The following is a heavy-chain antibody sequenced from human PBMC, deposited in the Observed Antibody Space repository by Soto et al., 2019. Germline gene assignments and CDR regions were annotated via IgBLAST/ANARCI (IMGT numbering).Heavy chain of an antibody. V-gene: IGHV4-34*01. CDR2: ISHSGST. Sequence: SETLSLTCAVYGGSFSGYYWSWIRQPPGKGLEWIGEISHSGSTNYNPSLKSRVTISVDTSKNQFSLKLSSVTAADTAVYYCATTYCGGDCYSFYFQHWGQGTLVTVSS. J-gene: IGHJ1*01. D-gene: IGHD2-21*02. CDR1: GGSFSGYY. CDR3: ATTYCGGDCYSFYFQH.